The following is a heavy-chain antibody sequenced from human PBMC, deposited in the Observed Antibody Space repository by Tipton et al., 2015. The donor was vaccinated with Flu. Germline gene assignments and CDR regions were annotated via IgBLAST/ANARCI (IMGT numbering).Heavy chain of an antibody. V-gene: IGHV4-34*01. CDR1: GGSFSGYY. D-gene: IGHD4-23*01. CDR2: IYYSGST. Sequence: TLSLTCAVYGGSFSGYYWSWIRQPPGKGLEWIGSIYYSGSTYYNPSLKSRVTISVDTSKNQFSLKLSSVTAADTAVYYCAGPVVTPKWWYFDLWGRGTLVTVSS. CDR3: AGPVVTPKWWYFDL. J-gene: IGHJ2*01.